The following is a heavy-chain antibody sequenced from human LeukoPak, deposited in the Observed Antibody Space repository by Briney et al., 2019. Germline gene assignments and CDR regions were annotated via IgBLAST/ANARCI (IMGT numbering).Heavy chain of an antibody. V-gene: IGHV3-66*02. CDR2: IYSGGST. CDR3: ARDFGNSYCSSTSCSDY. CDR1: GFTVSSNY. J-gene: IGHJ4*02. Sequence: PGGSLRLSCAASGFTVSSNYMSWVRQAPGKGLELVSVIYSGGSTYYADSVKGRFTISRDNSKNTLYLQMNSLRAEDTAVYYCARDFGNSYCSSTSCSDYWGQGTLVTVSS. D-gene: IGHD2-2*01.